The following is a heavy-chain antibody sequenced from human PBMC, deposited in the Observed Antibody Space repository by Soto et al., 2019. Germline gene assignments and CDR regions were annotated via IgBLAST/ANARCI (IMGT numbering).Heavy chain of an antibody. CDR2: INMDGGST. Sequence: EVQLVESGGGLIQPGGSPRLSCAASGFALSSFDMDWVRQAPGKGLEWVSYINMDGGSTHYAESVKGRFTISRDNGRNSLSLQMDSLRVEDTAVYYCVRDHSGLKDFDYWGQGTLVTVSS. CDR3: VRDHSGLKDFDY. D-gene: IGHD1-1*01. V-gene: IGHV3-48*03. CDR1: GFALSSFD. J-gene: IGHJ4*02.